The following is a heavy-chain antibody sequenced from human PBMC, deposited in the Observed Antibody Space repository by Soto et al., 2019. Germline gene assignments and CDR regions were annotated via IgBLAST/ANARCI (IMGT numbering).Heavy chain of an antibody. Sequence: ASVKVSCKASGYTFTSYGISWVRQAPGQGLEWMGWISAYNGNTNYAQKLQGRVTMTTDTSTSTAYMELRSLRSDDTAVYYCARDGEDIVVVPAATSPRVYFDYWGQGTLVTVSS. D-gene: IGHD2-2*01. V-gene: IGHV1-18*01. CDR1: GYTFTSYG. CDR3: ARDGEDIVVVPAATSPRVYFDY. J-gene: IGHJ4*02. CDR2: ISAYNGNT.